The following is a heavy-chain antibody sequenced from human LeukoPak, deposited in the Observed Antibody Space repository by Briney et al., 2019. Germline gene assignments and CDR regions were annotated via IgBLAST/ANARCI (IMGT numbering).Heavy chain of an antibody. V-gene: IGHV3-21*01. CDR2: ISSSSSYI. J-gene: IGHJ4*02. CDR3: ARDDSYNYFDY. D-gene: IGHD2-21*01. CDR1: GFTFSSYS. Sequence: GGSLRLSCAASGFTFSSYSMNWVRQAPGKGLEWVSSISSSSSYIYYADSVKGRFTISRDNSKNTLYLQMNSLRAEDTAVYYCARDDSYNYFDYWGQGTLVTVSS.